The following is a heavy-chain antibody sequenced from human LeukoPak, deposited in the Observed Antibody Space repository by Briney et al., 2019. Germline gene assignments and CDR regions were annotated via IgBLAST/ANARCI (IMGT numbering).Heavy chain of an antibody. V-gene: IGHV3-23*01. CDR2: ISGSGDIT. Sequence: GGSLRLSCAASGFTFSSYAMSWVRQAPGKGLEWVSVISGSGDITYYADSVKGRFTISRDNSKYTLYLQMNSLRAEDTAVYYCAKGGLVHRFDPWGQGTLVTVSS. CDR1: GFTFSSYA. D-gene: IGHD3-16*01. CDR3: AKGGLVHRFDP. J-gene: IGHJ5*02.